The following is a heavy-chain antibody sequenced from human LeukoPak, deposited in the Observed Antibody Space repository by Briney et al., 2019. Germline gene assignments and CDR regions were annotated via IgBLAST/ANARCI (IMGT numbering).Heavy chain of an antibody. Sequence: PSETLSLTCTVSGGSISNYYWSWIRQPPGKELEWIGYIHYSGNTDYKPSLRSRVTMSVDTSKNQFSLKLSSVTAADTAVYYCARAPIVGATTLGFDYWGQGTLVTVSS. V-gene: IGHV4-59*12. CDR3: ARAPIVGATTLGFDY. D-gene: IGHD1-26*01. J-gene: IGHJ4*02. CDR1: GGSISNYY. CDR2: IHYSGNT.